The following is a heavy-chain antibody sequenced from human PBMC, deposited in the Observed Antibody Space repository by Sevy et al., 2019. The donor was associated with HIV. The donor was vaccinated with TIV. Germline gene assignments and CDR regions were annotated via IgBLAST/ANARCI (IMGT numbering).Heavy chain of an antibody. V-gene: IGHV1-2*02. Sequence: ASVKVSCKASGYTFTGQYRHWVRQAPGQGLEWMGWINPNSGGTNYTQEFQGRVTMTRDTSISTAYMELSGLKSDDTAIYYCARDLRLRGYCYGSFDYWGQGTLVTVSS. CDR2: INPNSGGT. CDR3: ARDLRLRGYCYGSFDY. CDR1: GYTFTGQY. J-gene: IGHJ4*02. D-gene: IGHD5-18*01.